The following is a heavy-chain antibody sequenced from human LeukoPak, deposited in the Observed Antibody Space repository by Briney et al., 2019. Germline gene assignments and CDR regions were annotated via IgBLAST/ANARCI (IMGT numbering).Heavy chain of an antibody. CDR2: ISSSISTI. V-gene: IGHV3-48*04. D-gene: IGHD1-26*01. CDR1: GFIFSSYS. Sequence: GGSLRLSCAASGFIFSSYSMNWVRQAPGKGLEWVSYISSSISTIYYADSVKGRFTISRDNAKNTLYLQMNSLRAEDTALYYGATLVGGSRVEDYWGRGTLVTVSS. J-gene: IGHJ4*02. CDR3: ATLVGGSRVEDY.